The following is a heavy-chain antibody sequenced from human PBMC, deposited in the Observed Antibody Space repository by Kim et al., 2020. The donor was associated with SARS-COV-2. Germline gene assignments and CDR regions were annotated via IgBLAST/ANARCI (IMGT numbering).Heavy chain of an antibody. CDR1: GFTFSSYS. D-gene: IGHD2-2*01. Sequence: GGSLRLSCAASGFTFSSYSMNWVRQAPGKGLEWVSYISSSSSTIYYADSVKGRFTISRDNAKNSLYLQMNSLRDEDTAVYYCARDPDYCSSTSCYEDRNDYWGQGTLVTVSS. CDR3: ARDPDYCSSTSCYEDRNDY. J-gene: IGHJ4*02. CDR2: ISSSSSTI. V-gene: IGHV3-48*02.